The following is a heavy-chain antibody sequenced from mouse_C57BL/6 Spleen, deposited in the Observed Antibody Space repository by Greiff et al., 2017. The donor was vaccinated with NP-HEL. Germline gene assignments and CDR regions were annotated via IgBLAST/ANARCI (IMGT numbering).Heavy chain of an antibody. CDR1: GFTFSDYY. J-gene: IGHJ2*01. CDR2: INYDGSST. CDR3: ARRGTGGNFDY. Sequence: EVKLMESEGGLVQPGSSMKLSCTASGFTFSDYYMAWVRQVPEKGLEWVANINYDGSSTYYLDSLKSRFIISRDNAKNILYLQMSSLKSEDTATYYCARRGTGGNFDYWGQGTTLTVSS. V-gene: IGHV5-16*02. D-gene: IGHD3-3*01.